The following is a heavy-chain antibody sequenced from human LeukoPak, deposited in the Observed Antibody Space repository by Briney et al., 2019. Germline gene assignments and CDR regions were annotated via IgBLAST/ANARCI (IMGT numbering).Heavy chain of an antibody. CDR2: LYYSGST. CDR1: GGSISSSSYY. V-gene: IGHV4-39*01. Sequence: SETLSLTCTVSGGSISSSSYYWGWIRQPPGKGLEWIGSLYYSGSTNYNPSLKSRVTISVDTSKNQFSLKLNSVTAADTAVYHCARHGTGYFGSGSSYYGMDVWGQGTTVTVSS. J-gene: IGHJ6*02. CDR3: ARHGTGYFGSGSSYYGMDV. D-gene: IGHD3-10*01.